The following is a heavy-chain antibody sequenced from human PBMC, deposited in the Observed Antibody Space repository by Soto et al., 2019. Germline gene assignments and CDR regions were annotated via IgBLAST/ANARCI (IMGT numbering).Heavy chain of an antibody. CDR1: GGTFSTYA. J-gene: IGHJ6*02. Sequence: ASVKVSCKASGGTFSTYAISWVRQAPGQGLEWMGGVIPIFGTSTYAQNFQGRVTITADESTSTAYMELSRLRSEDTAVYYCARVRVVGATRLYYHYGLDVWGQGTTVTVSS. CDR2: VIPIFGTS. CDR3: ARVRVVGATRLYYHYGLDV. D-gene: IGHD1-26*01. V-gene: IGHV1-69*13.